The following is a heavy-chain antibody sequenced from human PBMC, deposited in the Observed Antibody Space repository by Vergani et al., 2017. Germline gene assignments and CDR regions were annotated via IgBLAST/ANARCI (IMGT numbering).Heavy chain of an antibody. CDR2: ISSSSSYI. D-gene: IGHD3-10*01. J-gene: IGHJ3*02. V-gene: IGHV3-21*01. Sequence: ELQLVESGGGLVKPGGSLRLSCASSGFTFSSYSMNSVRHAPGKGLEWVSSISSSSSYIYYADSVKGRFTISRDNAKNSLYLQMNSLRAEDTAVYYCARDQRVLLWFGESHDAFDSWGQGTMVTVSS. CDR3: ARDQRVLLWFGESHDAFDS. CDR1: GFTFSSYS.